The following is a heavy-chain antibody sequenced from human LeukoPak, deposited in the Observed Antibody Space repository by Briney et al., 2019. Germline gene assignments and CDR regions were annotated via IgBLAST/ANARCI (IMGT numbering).Heavy chain of an antibody. CDR2: IGGSGQNT. CDR3: AKTVTTQAYCWYFDL. V-gene: IGHV3-23*01. Sequence: PGGSLRLSCAAPGFAFSIYAMSWVRQAPGKGLEWVSAIGGSGQNTNYADSVKGRFTISRDNSRNTLYLDMNILRAEDTAVYYCAKTVTTQAYCWYFDLWGRGTLVTVSS. D-gene: IGHD4-17*01. J-gene: IGHJ2*01. CDR1: GFAFSIYA.